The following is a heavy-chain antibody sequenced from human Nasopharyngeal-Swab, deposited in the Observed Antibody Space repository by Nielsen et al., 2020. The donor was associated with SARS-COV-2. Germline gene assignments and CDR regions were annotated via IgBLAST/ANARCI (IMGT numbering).Heavy chain of an antibody. D-gene: IGHD1-7*01. CDR3: AALGFRTIDH. V-gene: IGHV3-7*01. CDR1: GFTFGANW. J-gene: IGHJ4*02. Sequence: SLNISCAASGFTFGANWMSWVRQAPGKGLQCVANINTDGSEEYYLDSVKGRFTISRDNHKNSLYLQMNSLRADDTAVYFCAALGFRTIDHWGQGTLVTVSS. CDR2: INTDGSEE.